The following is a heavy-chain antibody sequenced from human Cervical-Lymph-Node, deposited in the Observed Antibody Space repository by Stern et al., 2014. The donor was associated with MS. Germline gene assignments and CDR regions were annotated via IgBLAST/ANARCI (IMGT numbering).Heavy chain of an antibody. J-gene: IGHJ4*02. CDR1: GGTFSNYA. CDR3: ASLLGRIAVASVDY. Sequence: QLVQSGAEVKKPGSSVKVSCKASGGTFSNYAISWVRQAPGQGLEWMGWIIPTFGTANYAQKFQGRLTITADESTSATYRELSSLRSEDTAVYYCASLLGRIAVASVDYWGQGTLVTVSS. V-gene: IGHV1-69*01. CDR2: IIPTFGTA. D-gene: IGHD6-19*01.